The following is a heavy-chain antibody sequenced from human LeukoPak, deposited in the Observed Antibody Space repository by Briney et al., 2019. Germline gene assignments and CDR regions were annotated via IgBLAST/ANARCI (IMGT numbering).Heavy chain of an antibody. CDR1: GYGFTSYW. Sequence: GESLKISCKGSGYGFTSYWIGWVRQMPGKGLEWMGIIYPGDSDTRYSPSFQGQVTISADKSISTAYLQWSSLKASDTAMYYCARHKAARDFDWLSLGYYYGMDVWGQGTTVTVSS. CDR2: IYPGDSDT. D-gene: IGHD3-9*01. V-gene: IGHV5-51*01. CDR3: ARHKAARDFDWLSLGYYYGMDV. J-gene: IGHJ6*02.